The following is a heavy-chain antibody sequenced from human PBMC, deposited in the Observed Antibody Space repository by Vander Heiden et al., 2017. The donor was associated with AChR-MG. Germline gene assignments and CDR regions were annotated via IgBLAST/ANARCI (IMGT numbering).Heavy chain of an antibody. CDR3: ATTRDPWAFDI. CDR1: GFTFSSYW. J-gene: IGHJ3*02. V-gene: IGHV3-7*01. CDR2: IKQDGSEK. Sequence: EVQLVESGGGLVQPGGSLRLPCAASGFTFSSYWMSWVRQAPGKGLEWVANIKQDGSEKYYVDSVKGRFTISRDNAKNSLYLQMNSLRAEDTAVYYCATTRDPWAFDIWCQGTMVTVSS.